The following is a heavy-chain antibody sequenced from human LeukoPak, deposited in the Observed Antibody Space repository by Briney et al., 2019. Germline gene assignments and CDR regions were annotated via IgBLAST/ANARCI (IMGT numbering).Heavy chain of an antibody. Sequence: GGSLRLSCAASGFTFDEYGMSWLRQAPGKGLEWVSCINWNGGSTGYADSVKGRFTISRDNAKNSLYLQMNSLRAAHTALYNCARVMARSSYISLWGKRTTVTASA. CDR1: GFTFDEYG. D-gene: IGHD3-10*01. CDR3: ARVMARSSYISL. J-gene: IGHJ6*04. CDR2: INWNGGST. V-gene: IGHV3-20*01.